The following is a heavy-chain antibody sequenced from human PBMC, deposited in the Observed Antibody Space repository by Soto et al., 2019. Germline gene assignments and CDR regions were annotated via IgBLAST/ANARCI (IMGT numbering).Heavy chain of an antibody. V-gene: IGHV3-23*01. J-gene: IGHJ4*02. Sequence: SLRLSCAASGFTFSSYAMHWVRQVPGKGLEWVSGISGTGDSTYYGDSVKGRFTISRDDSKNTLYLQMDSLRADDTAMNYCAKYGFCSGGPCYSRFDFWGPGTLGTTSS. CDR1: GFTFSSYA. CDR3: AKYGFCSGGPCYSRFDF. CDR2: ISGTGDST. D-gene: IGHD2-15*01.